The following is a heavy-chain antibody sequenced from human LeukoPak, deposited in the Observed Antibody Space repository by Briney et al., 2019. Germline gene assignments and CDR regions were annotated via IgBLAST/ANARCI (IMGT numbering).Heavy chain of an antibody. D-gene: IGHD3-9*01. CDR3: ARVGNYDILTGYPNYFDY. Sequence: SETLSLTCTVSGGSISPYYWSWFRQPPGKGLEWIGRIYTSGSTNYNPSLKSRVTMSVDTSKNQFSLKLSSVTAADTAVYYCARVGNYDILTGYPNYFDYWGQGTLVTVSS. J-gene: IGHJ4*02. V-gene: IGHV4-4*07. CDR2: IYTSGST. CDR1: GGSISPYY.